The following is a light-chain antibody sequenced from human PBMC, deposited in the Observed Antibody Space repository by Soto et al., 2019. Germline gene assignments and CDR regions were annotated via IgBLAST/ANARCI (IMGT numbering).Light chain of an antibody. CDR2: AAS. CDR3: QQRSNWPIT. CDR1: QSVSSY. J-gene: IGKJ5*01. Sequence: EVVLTQSQATLSLYPRERGTLSCRASQSVSSYLAWYQHKPGQAPRLLIYAASNRATGVPARFSGSGSGTDFTLTINCLEPEDFAVYYCQQRSNWPITFGQRTRLQIK. V-gene: IGKV3-11*01.